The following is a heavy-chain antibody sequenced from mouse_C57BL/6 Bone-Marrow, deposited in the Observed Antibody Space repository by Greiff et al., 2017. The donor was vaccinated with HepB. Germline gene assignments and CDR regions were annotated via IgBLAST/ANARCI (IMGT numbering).Heavy chain of an antibody. Sequence: EVQLQQSGPELVKPGASVKISCKASGYTFTDYYMNWVKQSHGKSLEWIGDINPNNGGTSYNQKFKGKATLTVDKSSSTAYMELRSLTSEDSAVYYCARGNWDGDFDYWGQGTTLTVSS. CDR2: INPNNGGT. J-gene: IGHJ2*01. V-gene: IGHV1-26*01. CDR3: ARGNWDGDFDY. CDR1: GYTFTDYY. D-gene: IGHD4-1*01.